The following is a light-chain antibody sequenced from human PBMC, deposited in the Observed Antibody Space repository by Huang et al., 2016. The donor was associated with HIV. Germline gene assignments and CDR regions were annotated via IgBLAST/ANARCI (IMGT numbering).Light chain of an antibody. CDR2: SAS. J-gene: IGKJ5*01. V-gene: IGKV1-39*01. Sequence: IQMTQSPTSLSASVGDRVFISCRTSQSVGTYLTWYQQKPGKAPKLLISSASTLHSCVPSRFSGGGSGTVFTLTIRGLQSDDFATYFCQQSYGALSSFGPGTRL. CDR3: QQSYGALSS. CDR1: QSVGTY.